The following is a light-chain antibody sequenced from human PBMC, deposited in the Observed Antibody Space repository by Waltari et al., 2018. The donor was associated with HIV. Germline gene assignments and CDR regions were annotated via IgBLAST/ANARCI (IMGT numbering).Light chain of an antibody. CDR1: SSNIGNNS. J-gene: IGLJ3*02. CDR2: DNN. Sequence: QSVLTQPPSVSAAPGQTVVISCSGTSSNIGNNSLSWFQQLPGTAPKFIIFDNNKRPSGIPDRFSGSRSGTSATLTITGLQTGDEADYYCGTWDTSLSAGVFGGGTKVTVL. V-gene: IGLV1-51*01. CDR3: GTWDTSLSAGV.